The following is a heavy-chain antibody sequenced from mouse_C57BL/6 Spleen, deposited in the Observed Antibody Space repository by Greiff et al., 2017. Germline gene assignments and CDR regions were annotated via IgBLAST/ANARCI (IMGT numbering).Heavy chain of an antibody. Sequence: EVKVVESGGGLVQPGASLRLSCAASGFTFTDYYMSWVRQPPGKAPEWLALLRNKANGYTTEYTASVKGRFTISRDNSKNILYLQMNTLRAEDSATYYGVIHYDYEDGGFDYWGQGTTLTVSS. D-gene: IGHD2-4*01. V-gene: IGHV7-4*01. CDR2: LRNKANGYTT. CDR1: GFTFTDYY. J-gene: IGHJ2*01. CDR3: VIHYDYEDGGFDY.